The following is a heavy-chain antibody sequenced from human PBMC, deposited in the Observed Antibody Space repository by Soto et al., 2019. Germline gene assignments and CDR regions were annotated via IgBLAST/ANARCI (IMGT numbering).Heavy chain of an antibody. CDR1: GYRFTGYG. Sequence: QVQLVQSGAEVKKPGASLKVSCKASGYRFTGYGLHWVRQAPGQGLQWMGWINPKSGATDYAQKFQGRVTMTREMSTNTAYLELSALRSHDTADDTAVYECAKSNDGGDDYFHYGLDVWGQGTTVTVTS. V-gene: IGHV1-2*02. D-gene: IGHD1-1*01. CDR3: VYECAKSNDGGDDYFHYGLDV. CDR2: INPKSGAT. J-gene: IGHJ6*02.